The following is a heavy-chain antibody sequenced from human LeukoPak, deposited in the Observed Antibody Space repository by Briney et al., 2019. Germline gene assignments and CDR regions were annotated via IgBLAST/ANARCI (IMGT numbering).Heavy chain of an antibody. V-gene: IGHV4-4*07. CDR1: GGFINSYY. D-gene: IGHD3-9*01. CDR3: ARHNGFDRGYYYYMDV. Sequence: PSETLSLTCTVSGGFINSYYWSWIRQPAGKGLEWIGRVYTSGITNYNPSLKSRITMSVDTSKNQFSLKLTSVTAADTTVYYCARHNGFDRGYYYYMDVWGKGTTVTVSS. CDR2: VYTSGIT. J-gene: IGHJ6*03.